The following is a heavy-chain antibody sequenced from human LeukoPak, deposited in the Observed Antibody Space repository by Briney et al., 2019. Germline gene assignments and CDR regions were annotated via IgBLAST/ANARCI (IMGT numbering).Heavy chain of an antibody. V-gene: IGHV3-30*04. D-gene: IGHD7-27*01. CDR1: GFTFSSFT. J-gene: IGHJ4*02. Sequence: PGTSLRLSCAASGFTFSSFTMHWVRQAPGKGPEWVAVIAYHGNDEYYADSLKGRFTISRDNSKDTLYLQMNSLRAEDTAVYYCATETGRIGDLGYWGQGALVTVSS. CDR2: IAYHGNDE. CDR3: ATETGRIGDLGY.